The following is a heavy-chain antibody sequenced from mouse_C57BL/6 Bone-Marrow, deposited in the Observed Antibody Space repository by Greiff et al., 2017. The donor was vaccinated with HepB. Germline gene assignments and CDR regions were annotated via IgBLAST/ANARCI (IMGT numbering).Heavy chain of an antibody. J-gene: IGHJ2*01. CDR2: IDPSDSYT. CDR1: GYTFTSYW. D-gene: IGHD1-1*01. CDR3: ARATLSYYGSSVDY. Sequence: VQLQQSGAELVMPGASVKLSCKASGYTFTSYWMHWVKQRPGQGLEWIGEIDPSDSYTNYNQKFKGKSTLTVDKSSSTAYMQLSSLTSEDSAVYYCARATLSYYGSSVDYWGQGTTLTVSS. V-gene: IGHV1-69*01.